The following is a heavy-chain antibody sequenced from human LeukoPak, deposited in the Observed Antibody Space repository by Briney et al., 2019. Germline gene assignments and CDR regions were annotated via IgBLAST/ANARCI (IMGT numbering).Heavy chain of an antibody. V-gene: IGHV3-30-3*01. CDR1: GFTFSSYA. CDR2: ISYDGSNK. J-gene: IGHJ4*02. CDR3: ARDRLVGYFDY. Sequence: GSLRLSCAASGFTFSSYAMHWVRQAPGKGLEWVAVISYDGSNKYYADSVKGRFTISRDNSKNTLYLQMNSLRAEDTAVYYCARDRLVGYFDYWGQGTLVTVSS.